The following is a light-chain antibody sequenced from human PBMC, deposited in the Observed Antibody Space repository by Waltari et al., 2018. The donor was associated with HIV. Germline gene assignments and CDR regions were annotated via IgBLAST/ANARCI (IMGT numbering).Light chain of an antibody. Sequence: QSALTQPASVSGSPGQSITSSCVLNDYAYVSWYQRHPGKDPKGIIYEVTNRTAGLSNRFSGSKAGNTATRSISGLQPEDEADYFCTSYISGTTPVFGRGTRVTVL. CDR2: EVT. V-gene: IGLV2-14*01. J-gene: IGLJ2*01. CDR3: TSYISGTTPV. CDR1: VLNDYAY.